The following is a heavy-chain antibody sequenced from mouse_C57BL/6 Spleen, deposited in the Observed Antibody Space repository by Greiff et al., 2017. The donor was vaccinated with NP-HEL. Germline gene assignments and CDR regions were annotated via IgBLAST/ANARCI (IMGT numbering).Heavy chain of an antibody. D-gene: IGHD3-2*02. Sequence: QVQLQQSGPELVKPGASVKISCKASGYAFSSSWMNWVKQRPGRGLGGIGRIYPGDGDTNYNGKFKGKATLTADKSSSTAYMQLSSLTSEDSAVYFCARKRGSSGYEAMDYWGQGTSVTVSS. J-gene: IGHJ4*01. CDR3: ARKRGSSGYEAMDY. V-gene: IGHV1-82*01. CDR2: IYPGDGDT. CDR1: GYAFSSSW.